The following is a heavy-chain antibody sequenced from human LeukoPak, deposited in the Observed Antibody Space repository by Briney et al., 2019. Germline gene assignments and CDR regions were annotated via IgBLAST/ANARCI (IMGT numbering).Heavy chain of an antibody. CDR1: GGSISGYY. V-gene: IGHV4-59*01. Sequence: SETLSLTCTVSGGSISGYYWSWIRQPPGKGLEWIGYIYYTGSANYNPSLKSRVTISLDTSKNQFSLKLGSVTAADTAVYYCARLNVGELLDYWGQGTLVTVSS. D-gene: IGHD1-7*01. J-gene: IGHJ4*02. CDR2: IYYTGSA. CDR3: ARLNVGELLDY.